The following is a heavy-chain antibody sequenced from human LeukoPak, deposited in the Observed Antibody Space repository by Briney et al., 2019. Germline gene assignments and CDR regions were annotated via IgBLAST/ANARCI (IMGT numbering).Heavy chain of an antibody. CDR1: GVSISSYY. V-gene: IGHV4-59*01. J-gene: IGHJ4*02. CDR2: IYYSGST. Sequence: SETLSLTCTVSGVSISSYYWSWIRQPPGKGLEWIGYIYYSGSTNYNPSLKSRVTISVDTSKNQFSLKLSSVTAADTAVYHCARSLVTAIPGYFDYWGQGTLVTVSS. CDR3: ARSLVTAIPGYFDY. D-gene: IGHD2-21*02.